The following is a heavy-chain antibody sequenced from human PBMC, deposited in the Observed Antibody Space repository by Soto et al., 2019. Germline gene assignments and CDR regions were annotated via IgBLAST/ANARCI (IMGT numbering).Heavy chain of an antibody. CDR2: INHSGST. Sequence: SETLSLTCAVYGGSFSGYYWSWIRQPPGKGLEWIGEINHSGSTNYNPSLKSRVTISVDTSKNQFSLKLSSVTAADTAVYYCARGFSWQQLVAGAFDIWGQGTMVTVSS. CDR1: GGSFSGYY. D-gene: IGHD6-13*01. V-gene: IGHV4-34*01. J-gene: IGHJ3*02. CDR3: ARGFSWQQLVAGAFDI.